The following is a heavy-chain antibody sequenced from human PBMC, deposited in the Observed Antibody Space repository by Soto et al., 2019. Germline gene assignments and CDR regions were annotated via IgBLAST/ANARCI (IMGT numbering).Heavy chain of an antibody. V-gene: IGHV3-9*01. CDR3: ARGPYNYVWGSDPPHFDY. Sequence: GGSLRLSCAASGFTFDDYAMHWVREAPGKGLEWVSGISWNSGSIGYADSVKGRFTISRDNAKNSLYLQMNSLRAEDTAVYYCARGPYNYVWGSDPPHFDYWGQGTLVTVSS. CDR1: GFTFDDYA. J-gene: IGHJ4*02. D-gene: IGHD3-16*02. CDR2: ISWNSGSI.